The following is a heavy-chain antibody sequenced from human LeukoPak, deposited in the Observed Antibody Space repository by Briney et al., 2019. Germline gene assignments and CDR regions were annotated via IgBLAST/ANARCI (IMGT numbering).Heavy chain of an antibody. J-gene: IGHJ5*02. CDR2: IYSGGST. D-gene: IGHD6-13*01. CDR3: ARRTRYSSSWFGPFDP. V-gene: IGHV3-53*01. CDR1: GFTFRTYA. Sequence: GGSLRLSCAASGFTFRTYALHWVRQAPGKGLEWVSVIYSGGSTYYADSVKGRFTISRDNSKNTLYLQMNSLRAEDTAVYYCARRTRYSSSWFGPFDPWGQGTLVTVSS.